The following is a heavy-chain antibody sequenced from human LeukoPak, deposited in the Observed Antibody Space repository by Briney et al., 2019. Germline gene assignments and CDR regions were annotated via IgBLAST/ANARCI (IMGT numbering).Heavy chain of an antibody. CDR3: ARGGRDLDYDFWSGYSTHPYYFDY. CDR2: INPNSGGT. V-gene: IGHV1-2*02. CDR1: GYTFTGYY. D-gene: IGHD3-3*01. Sequence: GASVKVSCKASGYTFTGYYMHRVRQAPGQGLEWMGWINPNSGGTNYAQKFQGRVTMTRDTSISTAYMELSRLRSDDTAVYYCARGGRDLDYDFWSGYSTHPYYFDYWGQGTLVTVSS. J-gene: IGHJ4*02.